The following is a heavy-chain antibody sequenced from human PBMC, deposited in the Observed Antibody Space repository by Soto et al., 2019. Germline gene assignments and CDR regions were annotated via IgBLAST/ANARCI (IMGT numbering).Heavy chain of an antibody. D-gene: IGHD3-22*01. Sequence: PGGSLRLSCAASGFTFSSYAMSWVRQAPGKGLEWVSAISGSGGSTYYADSVKGRFTISRDNSKNTLYLQMNSLRAEDTAVYYCAKAPTRAPIPSEDSSGYCPFDYWGQGTLVTVSS. CDR3: AKAPTRAPIPSEDSSGYCPFDY. CDR2: ISGSGGST. J-gene: IGHJ4*02. V-gene: IGHV3-23*01. CDR1: GFTFSSYA.